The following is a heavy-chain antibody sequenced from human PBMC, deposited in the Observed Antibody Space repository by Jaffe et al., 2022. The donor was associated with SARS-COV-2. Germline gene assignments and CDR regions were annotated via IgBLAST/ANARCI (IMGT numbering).Heavy chain of an antibody. D-gene: IGHD5-12*01. V-gene: IGHV1-3*01. Sequence: QVQLVQSGAEVKKPGASVKVSCKASGYTFTSYAMHWVRQAPGQRLEWMGWINAGNGNTKYSQKFQGRVTITRDTSASTAYMELSSLRSEDTAVYYCARDLGPKAEMATSYYYYYYMDVWGKGTTVTVSS. CDR3: ARDLGPKAEMATSYYYYYYMDV. CDR1: GYTFTSYA. CDR2: INAGNGNT. J-gene: IGHJ6*03.